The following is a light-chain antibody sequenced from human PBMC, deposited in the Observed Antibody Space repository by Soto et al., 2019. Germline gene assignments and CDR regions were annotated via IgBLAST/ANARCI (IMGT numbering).Light chain of an antibody. CDR2: DAS. CDR3: QQYTIYSKA. Sequence: DIQMTQSPSTLSASVGDRVTITCRASQSISSWLAWYQQKPGKAPKLLIYDASSLESGVPSRFSGSGSGTEFTLTISSLQPYDIATSSSQQYTIYSKAFLQGSKV. V-gene: IGKV1-5*01. CDR1: QSISSW. J-gene: IGKJ1*01.